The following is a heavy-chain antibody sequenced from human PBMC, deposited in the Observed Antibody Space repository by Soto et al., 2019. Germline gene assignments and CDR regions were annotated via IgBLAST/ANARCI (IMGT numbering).Heavy chain of an antibody. V-gene: IGHV3-15*07. CDR2: VKSRVDGGAI. Sequence: VQLVESGGGLVKPGGSLRLSCAASDFIFSNAWMNWVRQAPAKGLEWVGRVKSRVDGGAIDYAAPVKGRFTISRDDSKSTLYLQLNSLRTDDTAVYYCSTIGSISAAGTPFDYWGQGTLVTVSS. D-gene: IGHD6-25*01. J-gene: IGHJ4*02. CDR1: DFIFSNAW. CDR3: STIGSISAAGTPFDY.